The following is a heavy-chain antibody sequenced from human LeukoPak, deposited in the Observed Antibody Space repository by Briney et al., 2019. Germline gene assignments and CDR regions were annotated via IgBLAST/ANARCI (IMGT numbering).Heavy chain of an antibody. Sequence: PGGSLRLSCAASGFTFSSYAMSRVRQAPGKGLEWVSAISGSGGSTYYADSVKGRFTISRDNSKNTLYLQMNSLRAEDTAAYYCAKVLSADDYVWGSYRHHYYFDYWGQGTLVTVSS. D-gene: IGHD3-16*02. CDR2: ISGSGGST. V-gene: IGHV3-23*01. J-gene: IGHJ4*02. CDR3: AKVLSADDYVWGSYRHHYYFDY. CDR1: GFTFSSYA.